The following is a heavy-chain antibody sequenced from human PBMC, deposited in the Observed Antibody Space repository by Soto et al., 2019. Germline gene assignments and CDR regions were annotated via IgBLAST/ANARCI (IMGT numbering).Heavy chain of an antibody. CDR1: GYTFTSYA. J-gene: IGHJ4*02. Sequence: QVQLVQSGAEVKKPGASVKVSCKASGYTFTSYAMHWVRQAPGQRREWMGWFNARNVNTKYSQKFTGRVTITRETSASTAYLELRSLRSEDTAVYDCSRDLGGWPDYWGQGTLVTVSS. CDR3: SRDLGGWPDY. CDR2: FNARNVNT. V-gene: IGHV1-3*01.